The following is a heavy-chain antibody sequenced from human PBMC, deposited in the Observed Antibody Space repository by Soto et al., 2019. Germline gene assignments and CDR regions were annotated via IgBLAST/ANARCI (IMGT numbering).Heavy chain of an antibody. V-gene: IGHV3-15*07. CDR3: TTDTVCDY. D-gene: IGHD3-16*01. J-gene: IGHJ4*02. CDR1: GFTFSKTW. CDR2: IKSIPDGGTA. Sequence: EGQLVESGGGLVKPGGSLRLSCAASGFTFSKTWMNWVRQAPGKGPEWVGRIKSIPDGGTADYAAPLKGRFTISRDDSRDTLFLQMNSLKTEDTAVYYCTTDTVCDYWGQGALVTVSS.